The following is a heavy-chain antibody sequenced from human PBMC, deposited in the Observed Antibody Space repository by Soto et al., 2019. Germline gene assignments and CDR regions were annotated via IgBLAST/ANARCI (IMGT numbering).Heavy chain of an antibody. Sequence: ASVKVSCKASGYTSNNYSIHLGRQAPRQWLEWMGCIIAGNGNTKYSQKFQDRVTISRDTSASTAYMELSSLRSDDTAVYYCARTPDIAVAGNNWFDPWGQGTLVTVSS. J-gene: IGHJ5*02. CDR1: GYTSNNYS. V-gene: IGHV1-3*01. CDR2: IIAGNGNT. CDR3: ARTPDIAVAGNNWFDP. D-gene: IGHD6-19*01.